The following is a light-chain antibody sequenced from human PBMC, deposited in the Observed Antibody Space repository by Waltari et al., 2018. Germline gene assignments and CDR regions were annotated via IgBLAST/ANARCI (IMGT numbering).Light chain of an antibody. CDR1: SSDVGGYNY. Sequence: QSALTQHASVSGSPGQSITISCTGTSSDVGGYNYVNWYQQHPVKAPKLMIYDVSKRPSGVSNRFSGSKSGNTASLTISGLQAEDEADYYCSSYTSSSSVVFGGGTKLTVL. CDR2: DVS. V-gene: IGLV2-14*01. J-gene: IGLJ2*01. CDR3: SSYTSSSSVV.